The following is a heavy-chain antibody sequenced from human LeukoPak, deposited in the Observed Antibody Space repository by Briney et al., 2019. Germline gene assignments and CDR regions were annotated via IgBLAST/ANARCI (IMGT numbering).Heavy chain of an antibody. D-gene: IGHD4-17*01. Sequence: GGSLRLSCAASGSTLSSYGMHWVRQAPGKGLEWVALTWYDGSSTNYADSVEGRFTISRDNSKNTLYLQMSSLRAEDTAIYYCARGRGGNTGDSYFDYWGQGTLVTVSS. V-gene: IGHV3-33*01. CDR2: TWYDGSST. J-gene: IGHJ4*02. CDR1: GSTLSSYG. CDR3: ARGRGGNTGDSYFDY.